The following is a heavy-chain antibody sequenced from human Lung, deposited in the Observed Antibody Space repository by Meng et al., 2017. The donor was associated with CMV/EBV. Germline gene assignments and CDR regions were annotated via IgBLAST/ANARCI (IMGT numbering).Heavy chain of an antibody. Sequence: SLSGFYWSWLRQPPGKGLEWIGEINHSGSTNYNPSHKSRVTISVDTTKNQISQKLSSVTAADTAVYYCARATLYCSGGSCYTNWFDPWGQGTLVTVSS. CDR2: INHSGST. J-gene: IGHJ5*02. CDR1: SLSGFY. D-gene: IGHD2-15*01. CDR3: ARATLYCSGGSCYTNWFDP. V-gene: IGHV4-34*01.